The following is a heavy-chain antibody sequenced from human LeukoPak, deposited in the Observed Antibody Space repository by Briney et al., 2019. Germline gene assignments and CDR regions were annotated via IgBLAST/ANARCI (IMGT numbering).Heavy chain of an antibody. V-gene: IGHV4-61*01. D-gene: IGHD3-22*01. Sequence: PSETLSLTCTVSGGSVSSGSDYWSWIRQPPGKGLEWIGYIYYSGSTNYNPSLKSRVTISVDTSKSQFSLKLSSVTAADTAVYYCARAHNYYDSSGYYEPWGQGTLVTVSS. J-gene: IGHJ5*02. CDR1: GGSVSSGSDY. CDR2: IYYSGST. CDR3: ARAHNYYDSSGYYEP.